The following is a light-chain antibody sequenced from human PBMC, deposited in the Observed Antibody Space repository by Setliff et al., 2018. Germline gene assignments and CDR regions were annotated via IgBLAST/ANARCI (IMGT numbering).Light chain of an antibody. CDR1: NNDVGAYDY. J-gene: IGLJ3*02. CDR2: EVT. CDR3: SSYAESNSGV. V-gene: IGLV2-8*01. Sequence: QSALTQPPSASGSPGQSVTISCSGTNNDVGAYDYVSWYQQHPGKAPKLILSEVTKRPSGVPDRFSGSKSGNTASLTVSGLQAEDEADYYCSSYAESNSGVFGGGTNVTVL.